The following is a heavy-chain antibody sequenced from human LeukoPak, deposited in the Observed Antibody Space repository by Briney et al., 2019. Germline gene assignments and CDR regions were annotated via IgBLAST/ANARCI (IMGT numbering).Heavy chain of an antibody. CDR3: ARDPSIAVAETGGDFDY. CDR1: GFTFSSYA. Sequence: PGGSLRLSCAASGFTFSSYAMSWVRQAPGKGLEWVSAISGSGGSTYYADSVKGRFTISRDNSKNTLYLQMNSLRAEDTAVYYCARDPSIAVAETGGDFDYWGQGTLVTVSS. J-gene: IGHJ4*02. D-gene: IGHD6-19*01. V-gene: IGHV3-23*01. CDR2: ISGSGGST.